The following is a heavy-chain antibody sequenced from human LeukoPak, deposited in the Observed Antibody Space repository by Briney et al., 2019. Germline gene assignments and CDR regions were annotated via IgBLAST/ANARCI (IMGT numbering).Heavy chain of an antibody. D-gene: IGHD5-18*01. CDR1: GGSISSSSYY. V-gene: IGHV4-39*07. CDR2: IYYSGST. Sequence: SETLSLTCTVSGGSISSSSYYWGWIRQPPGKGLEWIGSIYYSGSTYYNPSLKSRVTISVDTSKNQFSLKLSSVTAADTAVYYCARGGLWLPIDYWGQGTLVTVSS. J-gene: IGHJ4*02. CDR3: ARGGLWLPIDY.